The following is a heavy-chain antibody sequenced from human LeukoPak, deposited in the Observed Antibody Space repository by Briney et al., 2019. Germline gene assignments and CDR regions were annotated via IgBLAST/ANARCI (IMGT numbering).Heavy chain of an antibody. D-gene: IGHD1-26*01. CDR3: GMSGDRVPLQDDVFDV. V-gene: IGHV5-51*01. Sequence: GESLKISCKVSGYSFTNYCIGWVRQMPGKGLEWIGIIYPGDSGPTYSPYFQGQVTISVDKSINTAYLQWSSLQASDTAMYYCGMSGDRVPLQDDVFDVWGQGTMVTVST. CDR2: IYPGDSGP. J-gene: IGHJ3*01. CDR1: GYSFTNYC.